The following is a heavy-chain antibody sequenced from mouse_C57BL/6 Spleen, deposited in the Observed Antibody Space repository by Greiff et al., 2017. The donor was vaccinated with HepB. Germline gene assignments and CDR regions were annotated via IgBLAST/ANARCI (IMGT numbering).Heavy chain of an antibody. CDR3: ARTTRYYGSKGYAMDY. Sequence: EVQLQQSGPELVKPGASVKMSCKASGYTFTDYNMHWVKQSHGKSLEWIGYINPNNGGTSYNQKFKGKATLTVNKSSSTAYMELRSLTSEDSAVYYCARTTRYYGSKGYAMDYWGQGTSVTVSS. CDR1: GYTFTDYN. V-gene: IGHV1-22*01. D-gene: IGHD1-1*01. CDR2: INPNNGGT. J-gene: IGHJ4*01.